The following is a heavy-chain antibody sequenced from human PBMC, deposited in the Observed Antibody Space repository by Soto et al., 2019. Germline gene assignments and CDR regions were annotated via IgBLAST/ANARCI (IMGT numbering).Heavy chain of an antibody. CDR1: GYTFTSYA. Sequence: GASVKVSCKASGYTFTSYAMHWVRQAPGQRLEWMGWINAGNGNTKYSQKFQGRVTITRDTSASTAYMELSSLRSEDTAVYYCARDPGYYDSSGYLAPFDYWGQGTLVTVS. J-gene: IGHJ4*02. V-gene: IGHV1-3*01. CDR3: ARDPGYYDSSGYLAPFDY. CDR2: INAGNGNT. D-gene: IGHD3-22*01.